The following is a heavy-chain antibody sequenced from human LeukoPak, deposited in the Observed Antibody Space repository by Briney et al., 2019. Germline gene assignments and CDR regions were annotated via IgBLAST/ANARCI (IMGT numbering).Heavy chain of an antibody. CDR2: IYWNDDK. Sequence: ESGPTLVKPTQTLTLTCTFSGFSLSTSGVGVGWIRQPPGKALEWLALIYWNDDKRYSPSPKSRLTITKDTSKNQVVLTMTNMDPVDTATYYCAHSDTTTVKNNWFDPWGQGTLVTVSS. D-gene: IGHD4-11*01. CDR3: AHSDTTTVKNNWFDP. J-gene: IGHJ5*02. V-gene: IGHV2-5*01. CDR1: GFSLSTSGVG.